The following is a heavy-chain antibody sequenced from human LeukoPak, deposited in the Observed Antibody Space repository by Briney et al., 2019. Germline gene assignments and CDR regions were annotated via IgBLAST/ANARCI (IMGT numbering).Heavy chain of an antibody. CDR1: GFLFSSYG. V-gene: IGHV3-30*02. Sequence: GGSLRLSCAASGFLFSSYGMHWVRQAPGKGLEWVAFIRSDGTDKYYADSVKGRFTISRDNSKNTLYLQMNSLRAEDTAVYYCAKASSHSSGYYSPFDYWGQGTLVTVSS. J-gene: IGHJ4*02. D-gene: IGHD3-22*01. CDR3: AKASSHSSGYYSPFDY. CDR2: IRSDGTDK.